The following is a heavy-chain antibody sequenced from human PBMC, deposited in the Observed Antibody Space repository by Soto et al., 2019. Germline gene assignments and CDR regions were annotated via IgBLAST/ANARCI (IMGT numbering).Heavy chain of an antibody. CDR1: GFTVSGNY. V-gene: IGHV3-53*02. Sequence: EVQLVETGGGLIQPGGSLRLSCAASGFTVSGNYMSWVRQAPGNGLELVSVIYNGGGTYYADSVKGRFPIARDNSKNALYLQMNSLGAEDTAVYYCASTRGSSYDYWGQGALVTVSS. CDR3: ASTRGSSYDY. J-gene: IGHJ4*02. D-gene: IGHD6-6*01. CDR2: IYNGGGT.